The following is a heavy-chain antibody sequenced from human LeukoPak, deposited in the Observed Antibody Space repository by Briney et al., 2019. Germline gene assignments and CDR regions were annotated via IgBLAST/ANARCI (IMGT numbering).Heavy chain of an antibody. V-gene: IGHV5-10-1*01. Sequence: GESLQISCQGSGSSFSSYWISWVRQMPGKGLEWMGSIDPSDSYTNCSPSFQGHVTISTDKSISTAYLQWSSLRASDTAMYYCARNRYYYDFSGYYVDYWGQGTLVTVSS. CDR2: IDPSDSYT. CDR3: ARNRYYYDFSGYYVDY. D-gene: IGHD3-22*01. CDR1: GSSFSSYW. J-gene: IGHJ4*02.